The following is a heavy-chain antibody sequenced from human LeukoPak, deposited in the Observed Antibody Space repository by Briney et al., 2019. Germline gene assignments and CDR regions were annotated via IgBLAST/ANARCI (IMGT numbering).Heavy chain of an antibody. Sequence: PGRSLRLSCAASGFTFSSYAMHWVRQAPGKGLEWVAVISYDGSNKYYADSVKGRFTISRDNAKNSLYLQMNSLRAEDTAVYYCARAIRATVVTYDYWGQGTLVTVSS. CDR3: ARAIRATVVTYDY. CDR1: GFTFSSYA. J-gene: IGHJ4*02. D-gene: IGHD4-23*01. CDR2: ISYDGSNK. V-gene: IGHV3-30*07.